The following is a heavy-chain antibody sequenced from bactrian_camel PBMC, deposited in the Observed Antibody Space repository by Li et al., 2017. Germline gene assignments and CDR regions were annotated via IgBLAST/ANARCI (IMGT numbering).Heavy chain of an antibody. J-gene: IGHJ4*01. CDR1: GSTYSPNC. CDR2: IATDGSV. CDR3: AAERVKSGSLLSPGAYKY. V-gene: IGHV3S53*01. D-gene: IGHD1*01. Sequence: HVQLVESGGGSVQAGGSLQLSCVVSGSTYSPNCIAWFRQAAGYERKGVAGIATDGSVEVYDDSVKGRFTVSQDNTENTLHLQMNSLKPEDTAVYICAAERVKSGSLLSPGAYKYWGQGTQVTVS.